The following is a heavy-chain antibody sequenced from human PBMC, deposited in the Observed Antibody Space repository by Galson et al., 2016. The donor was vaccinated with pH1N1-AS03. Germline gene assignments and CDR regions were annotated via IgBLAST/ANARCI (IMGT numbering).Heavy chain of an antibody. CDR3: ARDGPPQGISVAGSFDF. CDR2: ISTSSSSI. D-gene: IGHD6-19*01. V-gene: IGHV3-21*01. CDR1: GFPFSGYS. J-gene: IGHJ4*02. Sequence: SLRLSCAASGFPFSGYSMNWVRQAPGKGLEWVSFISTSSSSIYYADSVKGRFTISRDNAQNLLYLQMNGLRAEDTAVYYCARDGPPQGISVAGSFDFWGQGTLVTVSS.